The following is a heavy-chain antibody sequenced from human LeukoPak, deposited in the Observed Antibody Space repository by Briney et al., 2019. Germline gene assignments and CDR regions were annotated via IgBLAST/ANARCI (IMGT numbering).Heavy chain of an antibody. Sequence: GGSLRLSCAASGFTFSNAWMSWVSQAPGKGLEWVGRIKSKTDGGTTDYAAPVKGRFTISRDDSKNTLYLQMNSLRAEDTAVYYCARGGHYYDSSGPPDYWGQGTLVTVSS. J-gene: IGHJ4*02. CDR3: ARGGHYYDSSGPPDY. D-gene: IGHD3-22*01. V-gene: IGHV3-15*01. CDR2: IKSKTDGGTT. CDR1: GFTFSNAW.